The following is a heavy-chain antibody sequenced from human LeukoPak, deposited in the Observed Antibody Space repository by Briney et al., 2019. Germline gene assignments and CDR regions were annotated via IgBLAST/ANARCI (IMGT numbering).Heavy chain of an antibody. Sequence: SETLSLTCTVSGGSITSSSYYWNWIRQPPGKGLEWIGYIYHSGSTYYNPSLKSRVTISVDRSKNQFSLKLSSVTAADTAVYYCARVGAAAGTYYYYYMDVWGKGTTVTVSS. V-gene: IGHV4-30-2*01. J-gene: IGHJ6*03. CDR3: ARVGAAAGTYYYYYMDV. D-gene: IGHD6-13*01. CDR2: IYHSGST. CDR1: GGSITSSSYY.